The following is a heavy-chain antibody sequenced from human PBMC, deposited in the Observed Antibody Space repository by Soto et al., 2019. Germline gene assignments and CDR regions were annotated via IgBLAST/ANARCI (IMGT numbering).Heavy chain of an antibody. D-gene: IGHD3-10*01. J-gene: IGHJ6*02. CDR3: ERGRGTGYYGMDV. CDR1: GETFSSYT. CDR2: LLPTFGTA. V-gene: IGHV1-69*13. Sequence: GASVKVSCKASGETFSSYTISWVRLAPGQGREWLGGLLPTFGTANYAQKFQGRVTITADESASTAYRDLSSLRSEDTAGYFCERGRGTGYYGMDVWRQGTTATVSS.